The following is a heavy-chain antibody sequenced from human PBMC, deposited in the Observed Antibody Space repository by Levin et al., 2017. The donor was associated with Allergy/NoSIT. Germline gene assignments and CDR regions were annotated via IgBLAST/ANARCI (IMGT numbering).Heavy chain of an antibody. D-gene: IGHD6-19*01. CDR3: ARGWGIAVAVLTY. Sequence: PSETLSLTCAVYGGSFSGYYWSWIRQPPGKGLEWIGEINHSGSTNYNPSLKSRVTISVDTSKNQFSLKLSSVTAADTAVYYCARGWGIAVAVLTYWGQGTLVTVSS. J-gene: IGHJ4*02. CDR1: GGSFSGYY. CDR2: INHSGST. V-gene: IGHV4-34*01.